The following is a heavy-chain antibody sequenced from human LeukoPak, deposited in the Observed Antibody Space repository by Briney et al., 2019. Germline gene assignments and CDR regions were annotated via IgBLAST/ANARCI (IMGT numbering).Heavy chain of an antibody. CDR2: IIPIVGKA. CDR1: GGAFSRYA. V-gene: IGHV1-69*04. Sequence: GASVKVSCKASGGAFSRYAFSWVRQAPGQGLEWMGRIIPIVGKADYTQKFQGRVTITADKSTSTAYMELSSLRSEDTAVYYCAYLPGYYDSSGYYHPWGQGTLVTVSS. J-gene: IGHJ4*02. CDR3: AYLPGYYDSSGYYHP. D-gene: IGHD3-22*01.